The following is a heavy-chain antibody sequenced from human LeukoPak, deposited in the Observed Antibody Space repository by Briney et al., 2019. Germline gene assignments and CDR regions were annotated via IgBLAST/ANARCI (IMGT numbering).Heavy chain of an antibody. Sequence: GGSLRLSCTASGFTFSDYGMHWVRQAPGKGLEWVSVIYSGGSTYCADSVKGRFTISRDNSKNTLYLQMNSLRADDTAVYYCVCRIGGAPQWGQGTLVTVSS. D-gene: IGHD1-26*01. CDR1: GFTFSDYG. J-gene: IGHJ4*02. CDR2: IYSGGST. CDR3: VCRIGGAPQ. V-gene: IGHV3-NL1*01.